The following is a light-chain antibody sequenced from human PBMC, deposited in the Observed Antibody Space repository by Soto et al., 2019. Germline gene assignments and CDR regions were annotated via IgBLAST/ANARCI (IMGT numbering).Light chain of an antibody. J-gene: IGLJ3*02. Sequence: QSVLTQPPSVSGAPGQTVTISCTRSSSNIGAAYDVHWYQHLPGTAPKLLIDGNNNRPSGVPDRYSGSKSGTSASLAITGLQAEDEADYYCQSYDSSLSGWVFGGGTKVTVL. V-gene: IGLV1-40*01. CDR3: QSYDSSLSGWV. CDR2: GNN. CDR1: SSNIGAAYD.